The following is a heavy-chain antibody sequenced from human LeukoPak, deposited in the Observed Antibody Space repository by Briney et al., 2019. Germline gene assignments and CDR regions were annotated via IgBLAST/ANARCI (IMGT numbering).Heavy chain of an antibody. CDR1: GFTFSDYY. V-gene: IGHV3-11*01. CDR3: ARSRYGQTRDFDY. D-gene: IGHD5-18*01. J-gene: IGHJ4*02. CDR2: ISSSGTTI. Sequence: GGSLRLSCAASGFTFSDYYMNWIRQAPGKGLEWLSYISSSGTTIYYADPVKGRFTISRDNAKNSLYLQMNSLRAEDTAVYYCARSRYGQTRDFDYWGQGTLVTVSS.